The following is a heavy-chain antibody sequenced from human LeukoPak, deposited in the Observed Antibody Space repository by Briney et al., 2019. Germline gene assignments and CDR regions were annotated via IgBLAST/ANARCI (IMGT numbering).Heavy chain of an antibody. CDR3: ARAHYYDSSGYYLPIDY. D-gene: IGHD3-22*01. CDR1: GYTFTGYY. J-gene: IGHJ4*02. V-gene: IGHV1-2*02. CDR2: INPNSGGT. Sequence: ASVKVSCKASGYTFTGYYMHWVRQAPGQGLERMGWINPNSGGTSYAQKFQGRVTMTRDTSISTAYMDLSRLRSDDTAVYYCARAHYYDSSGYYLPIDYWGQGTLVTVSS.